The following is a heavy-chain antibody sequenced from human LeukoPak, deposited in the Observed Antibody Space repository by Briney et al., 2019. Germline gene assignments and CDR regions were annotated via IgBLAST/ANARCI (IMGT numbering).Heavy chain of an antibody. CDR1: GFTFSTYW. Sequence: GGSLRLSCAASGFTFSTYWMSWVRQAPGRGLEWVANINQDGSQKRYVDSVQGRFTISRDNTRNSLFLQMNSLRAEDTAVYYCARLKDDVTKLDYWGQGTLVTVSS. CDR2: INQDGSQK. D-gene: IGHD2-8*01. J-gene: IGHJ4*02. V-gene: IGHV3-7*01. CDR3: ARLKDDVTKLDY.